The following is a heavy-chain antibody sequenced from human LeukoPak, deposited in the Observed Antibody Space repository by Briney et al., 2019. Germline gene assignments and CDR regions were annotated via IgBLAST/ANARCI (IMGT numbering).Heavy chain of an antibody. Sequence: GESLRLSCEASGFAFSNHAMTWVRQAPGEGLQWVSTINDTGKTTFYRDSVRGRFTISRDISNNTLYLQMDGLRADDTAVYYCARGGAYDYGVLDAWGQGTLVTVSS. V-gene: IGHV3-23*05. D-gene: IGHD4/OR15-4a*01. J-gene: IGHJ5*02. CDR1: GFAFSNHA. CDR2: INDTGKTT. CDR3: ARGGAYDYGVLDA.